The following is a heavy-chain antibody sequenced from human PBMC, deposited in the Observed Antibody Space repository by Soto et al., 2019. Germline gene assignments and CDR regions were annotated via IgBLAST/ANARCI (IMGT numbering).Heavy chain of an antibody. V-gene: IGHV4-39*01. D-gene: IGHD1-1*01. J-gene: IGHJ5*02. CDR1: GGSISSSSYY. CDR2: IHYTGST. Sequence: QLQLQESGPGLVKPSETLSLTCTVSGGSISSSSYYWGWIRQPPGTGLEWIGSIHYTGSTYYNPSLKSRGTISVDTSENQCSLGLSSVTAADPALHYCARQRGAGTDWFYPWGQGTLVTVSS. CDR3: ARQRGAGTDWFYP.